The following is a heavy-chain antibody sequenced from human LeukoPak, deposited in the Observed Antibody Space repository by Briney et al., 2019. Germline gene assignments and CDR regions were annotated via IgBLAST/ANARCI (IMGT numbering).Heavy chain of an antibody. Sequence: PGGSLRLSCAASGFTFSSYEMNWVRQAPGKGLEWVSCISSSGSAIYYADSVKGRFTISRDNAKNSLYLQMNSLRAEDTAVYYCARGEAIPDYWGQGTLVTVSS. D-gene: IGHD1-26*01. CDR3: ARGEAIPDY. V-gene: IGHV3-48*03. CDR1: GFTFSSYE. J-gene: IGHJ4*02. CDR2: ISSSGSAI.